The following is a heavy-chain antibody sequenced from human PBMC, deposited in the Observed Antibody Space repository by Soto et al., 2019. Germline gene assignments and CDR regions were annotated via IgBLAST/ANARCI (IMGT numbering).Heavy chain of an antibody. Sequence: GGSLRLSCAASGFTFSSYGMHWVRQAPGKGLEWVAVIWYDGSNKYYADSVKGRFTISRDDSKNTLYLQMNSLRAEDTAVYYCARAIVVVAATSWGMDVWGQGTTVTVSS. CDR3: ARAIVVVAATSWGMDV. CDR2: IWYDGSNK. D-gene: IGHD2-15*01. V-gene: IGHV3-33*01. CDR1: GFTFSSYG. J-gene: IGHJ6*02.